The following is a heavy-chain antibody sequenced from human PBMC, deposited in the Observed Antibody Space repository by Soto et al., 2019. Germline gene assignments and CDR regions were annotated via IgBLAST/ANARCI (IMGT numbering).Heavy chain of an antibody. V-gene: IGHV1-69*02. CDR1: RGTFSSYT. CDR3: ARGRKRYGDYLGAFDI. J-gene: IGHJ3*02. Sequence: QVQLVQSGAEVKKPGSSVKVSCKASRGTFSSYTISWVRQAPGQGLEWMGRIIPILGIANYAQKFQGRVTITADKSTSTAYMELSSLRSEDTAVYYCARGRKRYGDYLGAFDIWGQGTMVTVSS. CDR2: IIPILGIA. D-gene: IGHD4-17*01.